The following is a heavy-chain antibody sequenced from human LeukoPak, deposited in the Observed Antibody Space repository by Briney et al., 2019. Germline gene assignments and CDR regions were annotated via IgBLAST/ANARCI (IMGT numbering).Heavy chain of an antibody. J-gene: IGHJ4*02. V-gene: IGHV3-64*01. CDR2: ITGNGGST. D-gene: IGHD2-8*01. Sequence: GGSLRLSCATSGFTFSRSAMDWVRQAPGKGLEFVSGITGNGGSTYYANSVKGSFTISRDNSKNTLDLQMGSLRVEDMAVYYCARDGGSNYDYWGQGTLVTVSS. CDR3: ARDGGSNYDY. CDR1: GFTFSRSA.